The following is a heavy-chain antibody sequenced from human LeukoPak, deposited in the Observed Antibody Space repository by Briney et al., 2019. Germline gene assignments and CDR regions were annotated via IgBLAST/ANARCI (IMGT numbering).Heavy chain of an antibody. CDR3: ARWRSGFDS. V-gene: IGHV4-59*01. Sequence: LETLSLTCTDSRGSIRSSYWSWIRHPPGKGLERIGYIYFSGSTNYNPSLKSRVTISVDTSKNQFSLRLSSVTAADTAVYYCARWRSGFDSWGQGTLVTVSS. J-gene: IGHJ4*02. CDR2: IYFSGST. CDR1: RGSIRSSY.